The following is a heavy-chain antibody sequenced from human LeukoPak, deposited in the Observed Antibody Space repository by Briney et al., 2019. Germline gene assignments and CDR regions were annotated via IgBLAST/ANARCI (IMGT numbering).Heavy chain of an antibody. D-gene: IGHD6-13*01. CDR2: IYTSGST. Sequence: SETLSLTCTVSGGSISSYYWSWIRQPAGKGLEWIGRIYTSGSTNYNPSLKSRVTMSVDTSKNQFSLKLSSVTAADTAVYYCAREGSSSWYRYYFDYWGQGTLVTVSS. CDR1: GGSISSYY. J-gene: IGHJ4*02. CDR3: AREGSSSWYRYYFDY. V-gene: IGHV4-4*07.